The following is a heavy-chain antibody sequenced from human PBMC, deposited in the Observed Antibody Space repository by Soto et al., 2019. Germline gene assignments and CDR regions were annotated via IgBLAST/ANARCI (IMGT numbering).Heavy chain of an antibody. D-gene: IGHD5-18*01. J-gene: IGHJ4*02. CDR2: LYSGGST. Sequence: GGSLRLSCAASGVPVSSNYMSKVRQAPGKGLEWGAVLYSGGSTDYADSVKGRFTISRDNSKNTLYLQLHSLRAEDTAVYYCARHGYNYGGGYFDYWGQGTLVTVSS. CDR3: ARHGYNYGGGYFDY. V-gene: IGHV3-66*04. CDR1: GVPVSSNY.